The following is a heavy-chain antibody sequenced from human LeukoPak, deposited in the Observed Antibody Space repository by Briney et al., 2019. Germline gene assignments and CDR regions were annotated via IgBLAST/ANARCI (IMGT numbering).Heavy chain of an antibody. CDR2: IYYSGST. J-gene: IGHJ5*02. CDR1: GGSISSYY. V-gene: IGHV4-59*12. D-gene: IGHD3-10*01. Sequence: PSETLSLTCTVSGGSISSYYWSWIRQPPGKGLEWIGYIYYSGSTNYNPSLKSRVTISVDTSKNQFSLKLSSVTAADTAVYYCARDLFPYGSGTYIPWGQGTLVTVSS. CDR3: ARDLFPYGSGTYIP.